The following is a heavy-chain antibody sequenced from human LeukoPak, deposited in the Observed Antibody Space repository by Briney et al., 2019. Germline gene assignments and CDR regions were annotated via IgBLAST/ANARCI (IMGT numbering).Heavy chain of an antibody. CDR3: ATEGGSGSYYGDDAFDM. D-gene: IGHD3-10*01. CDR1: GFTFSSNS. CDR2: VKSKADDGTT. J-gene: IGHJ3*02. Sequence: GGSLRLSCAASGFTFSSNSMSWVRQAPGKGLEWVGRVKSKADDGTTDYAAPVQGRFTISRDDSKNTLSLQMNSLKTEDTAVYYCATEGGSGSYYGDDAFDMWGQGTMVTVSS. V-gene: IGHV3-15*01.